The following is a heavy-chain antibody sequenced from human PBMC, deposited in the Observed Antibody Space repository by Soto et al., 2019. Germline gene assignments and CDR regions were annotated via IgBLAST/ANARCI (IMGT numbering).Heavy chain of an antibody. CDR2: IIPIFGTA. V-gene: IGHV1-69*01. Sequence: QVQLVQSGAEVKKPGSSVKVSCKASGGTFSSYAISWVRQAPGQGLEWMGGIIPIFGTANYAQKFQGRVTITADESTSTAYMELSSLRSEDTAVYYCARKVVGATRGYYYCGMDVWGQGTTVTVSS. CDR1: GGTFSSYA. D-gene: IGHD1-26*01. CDR3: ARKVVGATRGYYYCGMDV. J-gene: IGHJ6*02.